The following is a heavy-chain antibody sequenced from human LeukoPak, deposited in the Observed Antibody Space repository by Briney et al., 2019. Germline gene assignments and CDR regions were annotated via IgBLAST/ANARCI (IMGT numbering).Heavy chain of an antibody. J-gene: IGHJ4*02. CDR2: ISSSSTYI. CDR3: ARTNIAAAGTDY. CDR1: GFTFTNAW. Sequence: PGGSLRLSCVASGFTFTNAWMNWVRQAPGQGLEWVSSISSSSTYIYYADSVKGRFTISRDNAKNSLYLQMNSLRAEDTAVFYCARTNIAAAGTDYWGQGTLVTVSS. D-gene: IGHD6-13*01. V-gene: IGHV3-21*01.